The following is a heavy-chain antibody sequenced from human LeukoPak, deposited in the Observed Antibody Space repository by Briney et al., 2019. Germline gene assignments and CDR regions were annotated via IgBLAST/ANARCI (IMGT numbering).Heavy chain of an antibody. J-gene: IGHJ4*02. CDR1: GFTFSNAW. Sequence: GGSLRLSCAASGFTFSNAWMSWVRQAPGKGLEWVSYISSSSSTIYYADSVKGRFTISRDNAKNSLYLQMNSLRAEDTAVYYCARDGYYYDSSGYYYGSYDYWGQGTLVTVSS. D-gene: IGHD3-22*01. V-gene: IGHV3-48*01. CDR2: ISSSSSTI. CDR3: ARDGYYYDSSGYYYGSYDY.